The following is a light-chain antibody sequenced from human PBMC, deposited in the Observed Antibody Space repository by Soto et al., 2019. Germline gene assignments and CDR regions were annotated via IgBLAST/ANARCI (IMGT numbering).Light chain of an antibody. CDR2: GAS. J-gene: IGKJ2*01. V-gene: IGKV3-20*01. Sequence: EIVLTQSPGTLSLSPGERATLSCRASQSVSTSYLAWYQQKPGQAPRLLISGASRRATGIPDRFSGSGSGTDFTLTISRLEPEDFAVYYCPQYGSSYTFGQGTKLEIK. CDR3: PQYGSSYT. CDR1: QSVSTSY.